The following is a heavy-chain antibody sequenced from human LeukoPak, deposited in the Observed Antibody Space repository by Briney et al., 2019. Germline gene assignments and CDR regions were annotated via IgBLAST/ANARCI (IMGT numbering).Heavy chain of an antibody. CDR3: ATFGITGTASDY. D-gene: IGHD1-20*01. CDR1: GGTFSSYA. V-gene: IGHV1-69*01. J-gene: IGHJ4*02. Sequence: SVKVSCKASGGTFSSYAISWVRQAPGQGLEWMGGIIPIFGTANYAQKFQGRVTITADESTSTAYMELSSLRFEDTAVYYCATFGITGTASDYWGQGTLVTVSS. CDR2: IIPIFGTA.